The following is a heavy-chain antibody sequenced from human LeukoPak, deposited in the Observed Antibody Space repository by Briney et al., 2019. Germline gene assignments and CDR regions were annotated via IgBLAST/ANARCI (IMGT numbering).Heavy chain of an antibody. D-gene: IGHD3-22*01. CDR3: ARGPLLDSSGYPIDY. CDR2: ISYDGSNK. Sequence: GGSLRLSCAASGFSFSSYAMTWARQAPGKGLEWVAVISYDGSNKYYADSVKGRFTISRDNSKNTLYLQMNSLRAEDTAVYYCARGPLLDSSGYPIDYWGQGTLVTVSS. J-gene: IGHJ4*02. CDR1: GFSFSSYA. V-gene: IGHV3-30-3*01.